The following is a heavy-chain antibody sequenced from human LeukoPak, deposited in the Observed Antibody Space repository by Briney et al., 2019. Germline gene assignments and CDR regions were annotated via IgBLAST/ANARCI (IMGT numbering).Heavy chain of an antibody. V-gene: IGHV1-18*01. D-gene: IGHD3-22*01. Sequence: GPVKVSCKASGYTFTTYNINWVRPAPGQGLEWMGWLSGYNGNTNYAQKLQGRVTMTTDTSTSTAYMELRSLKSDDTAVYYCASLKNYYDSSGYLVTDAFDIWGQGTMVTVSS. CDR3: ASLKNYYDSSGYLVTDAFDI. J-gene: IGHJ3*02. CDR1: GYTFTTYN. CDR2: LSGYNGNT.